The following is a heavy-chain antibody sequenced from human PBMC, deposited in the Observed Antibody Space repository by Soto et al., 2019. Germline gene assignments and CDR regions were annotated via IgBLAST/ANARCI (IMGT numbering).Heavy chain of an antibody. CDR2: ISPFFGTT. Sequence: QVHLVQSGADGRKSGTSVRVSCTASGGGTLSNDAISWVRQAPGQGLEWLGRISPFFGTTDYSPSFQGRLTVTADASTGTVYMDLRSLKADDAAVYYCAREVVTETTWGSFDSWGQGTLVTVSS. J-gene: IGHJ4*02. D-gene: IGHD2-21*02. CDR3: AREVVTETTWGSFDS. CDR1: GGGTLSNDA. V-gene: IGHV1-69*01.